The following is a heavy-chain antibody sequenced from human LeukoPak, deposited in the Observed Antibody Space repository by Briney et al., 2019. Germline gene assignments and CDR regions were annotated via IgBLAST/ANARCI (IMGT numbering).Heavy chain of an antibody. Sequence: GGSLRLSCAASGFTISSYGMHWVRQAPGKGLEWVAFIRYDGSNKYYADSVKGRFTISRDNSKNTLYLQMNSLRAEDTAVYYCAKDIEDGSGSFAQPWGQGTLVTVSS. J-gene: IGHJ5*02. CDR1: GFTISSYG. D-gene: IGHD3-10*01. V-gene: IGHV3-30*02. CDR3: AKDIEDGSGSFAQP. CDR2: IRYDGSNK.